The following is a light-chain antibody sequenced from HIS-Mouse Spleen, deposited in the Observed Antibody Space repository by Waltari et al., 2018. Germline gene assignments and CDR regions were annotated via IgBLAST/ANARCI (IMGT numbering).Light chain of an antibody. CDR3: CSYAGSYVV. CDR2: DVS. Sequence: QSALTQPRSVSGSPGQSVTISCPGTSSDVGGYHYVSWYQQHPGKAPKLMIYDVSKRPSGVPDRFSGSKSGNTAFLTISGLQAEDEADYYCCSYAGSYVVFGGGTKLTVL. CDR1: SSDVGGYHY. V-gene: IGLV2-11*01. J-gene: IGLJ2*01.